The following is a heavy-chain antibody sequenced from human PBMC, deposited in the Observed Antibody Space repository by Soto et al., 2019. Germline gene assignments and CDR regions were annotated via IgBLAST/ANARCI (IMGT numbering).Heavy chain of an antibody. D-gene: IGHD7-27*01. CDR3: ARDRGPNTLDY. CDR2: INQDGSAT. J-gene: IGHJ4*02. V-gene: IGHV3-7*03. CDR1: GLTFSTTW. Sequence: GRSLRLSCALSGLTFSTTWMTWVRQAPGKGLEWLASINQDGSATYHVDSVKGRFTSSRDNAKNSLYLQLNSLRAEDSATYYCARDRGPNTLDYWGQGTLVTVSS.